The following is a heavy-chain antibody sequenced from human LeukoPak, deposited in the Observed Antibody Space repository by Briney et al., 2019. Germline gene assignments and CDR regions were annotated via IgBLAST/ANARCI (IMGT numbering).Heavy chain of an antibody. CDR3: ARGAIFGVVIIYYGMDV. D-gene: IGHD3-3*01. V-gene: IGHV3-30-3*01. J-gene: IGHJ6*02. CDR2: ISYDGSNK. Sequence: LGGSLRLSCAASGFTFSSYAMHWVRQAPGKGLEWVAVISYDGSNKYYADSVKGRFTISRDNSKNTLYLQMNSLRAEDTAVYYCARGAIFGVVIIYYGMDVWGQGTTVTVSS. CDR1: GFTFSSYA.